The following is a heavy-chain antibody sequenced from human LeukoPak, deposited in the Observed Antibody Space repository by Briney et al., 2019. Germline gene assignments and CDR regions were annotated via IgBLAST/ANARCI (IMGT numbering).Heavy chain of an antibody. CDR2: INSDGSST. Sequence: PGGSLRLSCAASGFTFSSYWMHWVRQAPGKGLVWVSRINSDGSSTSYADSVKGRFTISRDNAKNTLYLQMNSLRAEDTAVYHCARGGWLTGYYFDYWGQGTLVTVSS. CDR3: ARGGWLTGYYFDY. D-gene: IGHD7-27*01. J-gene: IGHJ4*02. V-gene: IGHV3-74*01. CDR1: GFTFSSYW.